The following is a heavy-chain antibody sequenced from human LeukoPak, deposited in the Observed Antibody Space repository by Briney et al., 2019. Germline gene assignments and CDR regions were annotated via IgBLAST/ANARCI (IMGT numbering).Heavy chain of an antibody. CDR3: AREDFWSGYYSY. CDR1: GYTFTSYD. CDR2: MNPNSGNT. V-gene: IGHV1-8*01. D-gene: IGHD3-3*01. J-gene: IGHJ4*02. Sequence: ASVKVSCKASGYTFTSYDINWVRQATGQGLEWMGWMNPNSGNTGYAQKFQGRVTMTTDTSTSTAYMELRSLRSDDTAVYYCAREDFWSGYYSYWGQGTLVTVSS.